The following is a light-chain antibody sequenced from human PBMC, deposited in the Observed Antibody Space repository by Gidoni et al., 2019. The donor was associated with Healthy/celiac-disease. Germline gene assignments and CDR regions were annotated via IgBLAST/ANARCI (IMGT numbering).Light chain of an antibody. Sequence: SSELTQDPAVSVALGQTVRITCQGDSLRSYYASWYQQQPGQAPVLVIYGKNNRPSGIPDRFSGSSSGNTASLTITGAQAEDEADYYCNSRDSSGNHWVFGGGTKLTV. CDR1: SLRSYY. CDR2: GKN. V-gene: IGLV3-19*01. J-gene: IGLJ3*02. CDR3: NSRDSSGNHWV.